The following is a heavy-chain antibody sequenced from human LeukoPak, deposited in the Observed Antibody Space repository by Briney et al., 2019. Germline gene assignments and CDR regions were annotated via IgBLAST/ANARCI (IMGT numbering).Heavy chain of an antibody. CDR2: ISSSSSTI. Sequence: GGSLRLSCAASGFTFSSYSMNWVRQASGKGLEWVSYISSSSSTIYYADSVKGRFTISRDNAKNSLYLQMNSLRAEDTAVYYCARSINTYYYYMDVWGKGTTVTVSS. J-gene: IGHJ6*03. D-gene: IGHD3-9*01. CDR1: GFTFSSYS. V-gene: IGHV3-48*01. CDR3: ARSINTYYYYMDV.